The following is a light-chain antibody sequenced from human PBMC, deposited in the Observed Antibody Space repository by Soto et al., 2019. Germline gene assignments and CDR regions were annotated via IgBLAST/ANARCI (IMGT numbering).Light chain of an antibody. CDR1: ESISRH. CDR3: RSSHRPLSIS. CDR2: AAS. Sequence: DIQMTQSPSSLSASVGDRVTITCRASESISRHLNWYQQKPGKAPNLLIYAASTLQNEVQSRFSGSGSGTDFTRTISSMQPEDFAPSSRRSSHRPLSISFGQGTRLEIK. V-gene: IGKV1-39*01. J-gene: IGKJ5*01.